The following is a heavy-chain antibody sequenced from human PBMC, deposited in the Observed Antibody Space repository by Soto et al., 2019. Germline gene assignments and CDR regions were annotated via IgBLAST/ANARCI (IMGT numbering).Heavy chain of an antibody. D-gene: IGHD2-2*01. CDR2: IYYTGST. V-gene: IGHV4-39*01. Sequence: SETLSLTCTVSGDSIIISYYYWGWIRQPPGKGLEWIGNIYYTGSTYYKPSLKSRVTISVDTSKNQFSLKLSSVTAADTAVYYCAPLRVSSYFENWGQGTLVTVSS. J-gene: IGHJ4*02. CDR3: APLRVSSYFEN. CDR1: GDSIIISYYY.